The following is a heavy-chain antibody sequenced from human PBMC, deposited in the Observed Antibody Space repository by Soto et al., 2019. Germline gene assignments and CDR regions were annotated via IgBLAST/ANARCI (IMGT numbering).Heavy chain of an antibody. CDR1: GFTVSNNH. D-gene: IGHD3-16*01. CDR2: VHGGGST. J-gene: IGHJ4*02. V-gene: IGHV3-53*01. CDR3: AGRLTTAASLDY. Sequence: VQLVESGGGLIQPGGSLRLSCAASGFTVSNNHMTWVRQAAGKGLELVSFVHGGGSTSYADSVKGRFTISRDNSKYTLYPQMDSLRAEDTAIYYCAGRLTTAASLDYWGRGTLVTVSS.